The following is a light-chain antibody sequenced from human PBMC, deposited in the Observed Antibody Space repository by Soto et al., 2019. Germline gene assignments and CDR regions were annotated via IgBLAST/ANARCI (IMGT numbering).Light chain of an antibody. CDR3: QQYGSSGT. Sequence: EIVLTQSPGTLSLSPGERATLSCRASQSVSNNYLAWYQQKPGQDPRLLIYGSSNKANGIPDRFSGSGSGTYFPLTSSILEPEDFAVYYCQQYGSSGTFGQGTKVEIK. V-gene: IGKV3-20*01. CDR2: GSS. J-gene: IGKJ1*01. CDR1: QSVSNNY.